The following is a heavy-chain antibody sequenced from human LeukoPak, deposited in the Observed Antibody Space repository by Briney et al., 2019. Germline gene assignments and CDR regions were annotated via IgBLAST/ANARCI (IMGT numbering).Heavy chain of an antibody. D-gene: IGHD2-2*01. J-gene: IGHJ4*02. CDR1: GDTFPSYT. CDR2: ISASRGNT. Sequence: ASLKVSRKTSGDTFPSYTLYWGRQAPGQGLKWMGWISASRGNTHYSHKMQSRVTMTIDSFTSTAYLELRSLRSDDTAAYYCAVTVGYCSSSFCYLEYWGQGALVTVSS. V-gene: IGHV1-18*01. CDR3: AVTVGYCSSSFCYLEY.